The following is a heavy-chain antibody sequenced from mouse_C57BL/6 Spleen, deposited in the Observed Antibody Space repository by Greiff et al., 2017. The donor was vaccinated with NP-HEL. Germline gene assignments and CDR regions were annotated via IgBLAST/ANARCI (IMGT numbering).Heavy chain of an antibody. V-gene: IGHV1-82*01. CDR3: ARSGDDYDEVWFAY. D-gene: IGHD2-4*01. CDR2: IYPGDGDT. CDR1: GYAFSSSW. J-gene: IGHJ3*01. Sequence: QVQLKESGPELVKPGASVKISCKASGYAFSSSWMNWVKQRPGKGLEWIGRIYPGDGDTNYNGKFKGKATLTADKSSSAAYMQLSSLTSEDSAVYFCARSGDDYDEVWFAYWGQGTLVTVSA.